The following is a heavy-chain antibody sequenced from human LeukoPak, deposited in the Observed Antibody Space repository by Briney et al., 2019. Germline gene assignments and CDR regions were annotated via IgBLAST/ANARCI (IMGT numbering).Heavy chain of an antibody. CDR1: GFIASSNY. CDR3: ASHGGYSDWLIGY. J-gene: IGHJ4*02. Sequence: GGSLRLSCAASGFIASSNYMTWVRQAPGKGLEWVAITYSAVSTYYADSVKGRFIISRDDSKNTLYLQMNSLRVEDTGVYYCASHGGYSDWLIGYWGQGTLVTVSS. D-gene: IGHD3-22*01. CDR2: TYSAVST. V-gene: IGHV3-66*04.